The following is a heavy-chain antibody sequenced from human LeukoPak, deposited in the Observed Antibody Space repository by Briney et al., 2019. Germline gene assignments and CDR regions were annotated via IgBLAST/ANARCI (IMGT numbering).Heavy chain of an antibody. J-gene: IGHJ4*02. Sequence: SETLSLTCTVSGGSISSYYWSWIRQPAGKGLECIGRVYSSGSTNYNPSLKSRVTTSVDTSKNRFSLKLTSVTAADTAVYYCARELHSGSYYFDYWGQGTLVTVSS. V-gene: IGHV4-4*07. CDR1: GGSISSYY. D-gene: IGHD1-26*01. CDR2: VYSSGST. CDR3: ARELHSGSYYFDY.